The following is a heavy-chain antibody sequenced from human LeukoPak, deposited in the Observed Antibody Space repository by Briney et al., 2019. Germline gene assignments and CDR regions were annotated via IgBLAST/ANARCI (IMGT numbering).Heavy chain of an antibody. CDR2: INPNSGGT. J-gene: IGHJ3*02. D-gene: IGHD4-17*01. CDR1: GYTFTGYY. V-gene: IGHV1-2*02. CDR3: ARESFSTLTSATDAFDI. Sequence: ASVKVSCKASGYTFTGYYMHWVRQAPGQGLEWMGWINPNSGGTNYAQKFQGRVTMTGDTSISTAYMELSRLRSDDTAVYYCARESFSTLTSATDAFDIWGQGTMVTVSS.